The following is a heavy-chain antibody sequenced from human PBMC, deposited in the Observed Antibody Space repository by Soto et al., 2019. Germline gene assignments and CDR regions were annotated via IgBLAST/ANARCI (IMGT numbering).Heavy chain of an antibody. D-gene: IGHD5-18*01. Sequence: QVQLQQWGAGLLKPSETLSLTCAVYGGSFSGYYWSWIRQPPGKGLEWIGEINHSGSTNYNLSLKSRVTLSVDTSKNQFSLKLRSVTAADTAVYYCASREVDTPMVNYYWGQGTLVTVSS. J-gene: IGHJ4*02. V-gene: IGHV4-34*02. CDR1: GGSFSGYY. CDR3: ASREVDTPMVNYY. CDR2: INHSGST.